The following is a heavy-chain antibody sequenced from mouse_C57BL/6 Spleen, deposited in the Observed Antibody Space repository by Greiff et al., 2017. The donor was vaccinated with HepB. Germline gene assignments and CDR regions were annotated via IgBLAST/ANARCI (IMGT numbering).Heavy chain of an antibody. V-gene: IGHV1-81*01. Sequence: QVQLQQSGAELARPGASVKLSCKASGYTFTSYGISWVKQRTGQGLEWIGEIYPRSGNTYYNEKFKGKATLTADKSSSTAYMELRSLTSEDSAVYFCARGGTTVDWYFDVWGTGTTVTVSS. D-gene: IGHD1-1*01. CDR2: IYPRSGNT. CDR3: ARGGTTVDWYFDV. J-gene: IGHJ1*03. CDR1: GYTFTSYG.